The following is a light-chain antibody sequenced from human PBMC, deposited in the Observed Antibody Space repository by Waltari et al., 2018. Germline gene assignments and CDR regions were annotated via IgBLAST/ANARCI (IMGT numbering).Light chain of an antibody. CDR2: GAS. Sequence: EIVLTHSPATLSLSPGETATLSCRDSQGISGYLAWYQHKPRQAPRRLTYGASNRPAGNPARFSGSGSGTDFTRAIRSLRPEGNAVYCCQHRVQWPVSFGGGTKVEIK. J-gene: IGKJ4*01. CDR1: QGISGY. CDR3: QHRVQWPVS. V-gene: IGKV3-11*01.